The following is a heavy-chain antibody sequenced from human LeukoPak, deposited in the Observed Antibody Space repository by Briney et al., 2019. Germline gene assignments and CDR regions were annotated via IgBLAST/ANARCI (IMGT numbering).Heavy chain of an antibody. D-gene: IGHD6-19*01. CDR1: GFTCIRFA. Sequence: GGSLRLSCAASGFTCIRFALRWGRLARGYGSEGLSAYSGSGGSTYYADSVKGRFTISRDNSKNTLYLQMNSLRAEDTAVYYCAKGDEYSSGWFGYFDYWGQGTLVTVSS. CDR2: YSGSGGST. CDR3: AKGDEYSSGWFGYFDY. J-gene: IGHJ4*02. V-gene: IGHV3-23*01.